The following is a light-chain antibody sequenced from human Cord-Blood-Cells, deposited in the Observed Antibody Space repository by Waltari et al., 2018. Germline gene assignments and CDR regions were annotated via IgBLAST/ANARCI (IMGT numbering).Light chain of an antibody. J-gene: IGKJ2*01. CDR1: QSISSY. V-gene: IGKV1-39*01. CDR2: AAS. Sequence: DIQMTQSPSSLSASVGDSVTITCRASQSISSYLNWYQQKPGKAPKLLIYAASSLQSGVPSRFSGSGSGTDVTLTISSLQPEDFATYYCQQSYSTLYTFGQGTKLEIK. CDR3: QQSYSTLYT.